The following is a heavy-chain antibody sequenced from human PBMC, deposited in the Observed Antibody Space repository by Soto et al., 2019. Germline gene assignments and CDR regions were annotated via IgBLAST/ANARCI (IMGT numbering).Heavy chain of an antibody. Sequence: SETLSLTCAVYGGSFSGYYWSWIRQPPGKGLEGMGEINHSGSTNYNPSLKRRVTISVDTSKNQFSLKLNSVTAADTAVYYCASANRIAARPDYWGQGTLVTVSS. D-gene: IGHD6-6*01. CDR3: ASANRIAARPDY. J-gene: IGHJ4*02. V-gene: IGHV4-34*01. CDR1: GGSFSGYY. CDR2: INHSGST.